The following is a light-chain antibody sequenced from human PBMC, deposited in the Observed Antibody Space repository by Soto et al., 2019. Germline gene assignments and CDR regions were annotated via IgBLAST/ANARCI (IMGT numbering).Light chain of an antibody. Sequence: DIVLTQSPGTLSLSPGERATLSCRASQSVSSNHLAWYQQKAGQAPRLLIYGGSSRATSIAVRFSGSGSETDFTLTITRLEPEDFAVYYCQQYSSSRTFGQGTKVDIK. V-gene: IGKV3-20*01. CDR2: GGS. CDR1: QSVSSNH. J-gene: IGKJ1*01. CDR3: QQYSSSRT.